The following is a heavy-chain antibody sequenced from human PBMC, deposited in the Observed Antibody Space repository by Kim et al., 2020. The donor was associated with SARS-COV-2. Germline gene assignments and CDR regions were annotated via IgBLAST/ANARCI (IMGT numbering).Heavy chain of an antibody. D-gene: IGHD6-13*01. V-gene: IGHV5-51*01. Sequence: YSPSFQGQVPISADKSISTAYLQWSSLKASDTAMYYCAREEQQLGYGMDVWGQGTTVTVSS. J-gene: IGHJ6*02. CDR3: AREEQQLGYGMDV.